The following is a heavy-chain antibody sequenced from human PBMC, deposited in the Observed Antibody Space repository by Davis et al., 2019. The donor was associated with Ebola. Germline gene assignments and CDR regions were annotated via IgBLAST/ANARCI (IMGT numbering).Heavy chain of an antibody. CDR1: GFTFSSYA. V-gene: IGHV3-23*01. CDR2: ISGSGGST. J-gene: IGHJ5*02. D-gene: IGHD5-12*01. CDR3: AKGGLARPLWFDP. Sequence: GESLKISCAASGFTFSSYAMSWVRQAPGKGLEWVSAISGSGGSTYYADSVKGRFTISRDNSKNTLYLQMNGLRAEDTAVYYCAKGGLARPLWFDPWGQGTLVTVSS.